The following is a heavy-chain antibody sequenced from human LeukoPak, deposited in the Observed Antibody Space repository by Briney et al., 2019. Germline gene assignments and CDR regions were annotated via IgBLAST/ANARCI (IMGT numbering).Heavy chain of an antibody. CDR2: INGNSGTT. V-gene: IGHV1-2*02. D-gene: IGHD3-9*01. Sequence: ASVKVSCKAAGYNFPAYFMHWVRQAPGQGLEWMGWINGNSGTTFYAQKFQDRITVTRDTSISTMYMELNRLTSDDTAVYYCARDFDWGPDYWGQGTLVAVSS. CDR1: GYNFPAYF. CDR3: ARDFDWGPDY. J-gene: IGHJ4*02.